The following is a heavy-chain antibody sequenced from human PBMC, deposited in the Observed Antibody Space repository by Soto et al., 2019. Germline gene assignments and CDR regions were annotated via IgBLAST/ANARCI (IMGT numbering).Heavy chain of an antibody. CDR2: ISAYNGNT. CDR3: ARGSGSYYYYYGMDV. D-gene: IGHD1-26*01. Sequence: ASVKVSCKASGYTFTSYGISWVRQTPGQGLEWMGWISAYNGNTNYAQKLQGRVTMTTDTSTSTAYMELRSLRSDDTAVYYCARGSGSYYYYYGMDVWGQGTTVTVSS. V-gene: IGHV1-18*01. J-gene: IGHJ6*02. CDR1: GYTFTSYG.